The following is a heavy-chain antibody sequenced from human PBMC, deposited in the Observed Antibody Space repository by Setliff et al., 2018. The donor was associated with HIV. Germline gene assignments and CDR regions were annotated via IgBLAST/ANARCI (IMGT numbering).Heavy chain of an antibody. J-gene: IGHJ4*02. CDR3: ARGFEGFDS. V-gene: IGHV4-61*09. Sequence: KASETLSLTCTVSGGSISSGTYHWSWIRQPAGKGLEWIGHMYTSGSTKYNPSLKSRVTISVDRSKNQFSLKLRAETAADTAVYYCARGFEGFDSWGQGTLVTVSS. CDR1: GGSISSGTYH. D-gene: IGHD3-3*01. CDR2: MYTSGST.